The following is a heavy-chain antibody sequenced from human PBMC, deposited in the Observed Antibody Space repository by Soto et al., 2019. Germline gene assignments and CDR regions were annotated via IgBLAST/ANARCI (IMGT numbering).Heavy chain of an antibody. CDR3: ARDLSSCSSARCYSYYYGMDV. CDR2: INSDGSRT. J-gene: IGHJ6*02. V-gene: IGHV3-74*01. D-gene: IGHD2-2*01. CDR1: GFNFSRYW. Sequence: EVQLVESGGGLVQPGGSLRLSCSASGFNFSRYWTHWVRQVPGRGLVWVSHINSDGSRTTYADSVKGRFTISRDNAKNTLYSQMNSLRAEDTAVYYCARDLSSCSSARCYSYYYGMDVWGQGTTVTVSS.